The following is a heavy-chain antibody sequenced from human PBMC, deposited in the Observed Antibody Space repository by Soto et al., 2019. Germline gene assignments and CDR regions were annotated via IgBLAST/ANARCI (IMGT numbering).Heavy chain of an antibody. Sequence: PGGSLRLSCAASGFTFSSYWMSWVRQAPGKGLEWVANIKQDGSEKYYVDSVKGRFTISRDNAKNSLYLQMNSLRAEDTAVYYCARDHRYSSSSLDVRYWGQGTLVTVSS. CDR2: IKQDGSEK. D-gene: IGHD6-6*01. CDR3: ARDHRYSSSSLDVRY. CDR1: GFTFSSYW. V-gene: IGHV3-7*03. J-gene: IGHJ4*02.